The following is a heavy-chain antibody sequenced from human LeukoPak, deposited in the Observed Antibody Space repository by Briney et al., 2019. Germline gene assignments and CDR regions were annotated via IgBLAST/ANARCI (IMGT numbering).Heavy chain of an antibody. CDR2: ISGSGGST. V-gene: IGHV3-23*01. Sequence: GGSLRLSCAASGFTFSSYGMSWVRQAPGKGLEWVSAISGSGGSTYYADSVKGRFTISRDNSKNTLYLQMNSLRAEDTAVYYCAKHGGSGSYGYWGQGTLVTVSS. J-gene: IGHJ4*02. D-gene: IGHD3-10*01. CDR3: AKHGGSGSYGY. CDR1: GFTFSSYG.